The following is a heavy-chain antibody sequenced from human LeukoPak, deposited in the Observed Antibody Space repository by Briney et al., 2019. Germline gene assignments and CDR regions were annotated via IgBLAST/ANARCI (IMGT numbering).Heavy chain of an antibody. CDR2: ISSSGSTI. V-gene: IGHV3-48*03. J-gene: IGHJ4*02. CDR1: GITFSIYE. D-gene: IGHD3-9*01. Sequence: GGSLRLSCAASGITFSIYEMNWVRQAPGKGLEWVSYISSSGSTIYYADSVKGRFTISRDNAKNSLYLQMNSLRAEDTAVYYCARLTKGRFFDYFFDFWGQGALVTVSS. CDR3: ARLTKGRFFDYFFDF.